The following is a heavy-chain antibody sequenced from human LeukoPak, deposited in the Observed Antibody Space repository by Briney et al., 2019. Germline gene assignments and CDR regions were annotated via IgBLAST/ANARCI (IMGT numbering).Heavy chain of an antibody. CDR3: ARSGDYGGNLVYDY. CDR2: IIPIFGTA. CDR1: GGTFSSYA. D-gene: IGHD4-23*01. Sequence: ASVKVSCKASGGTFSSYAISWVRRAPGQGLEWMGRIIPIFGTANYAQKFQGRVTITTDESTSTAHMELSSLRSEDTAVYYCARSGDYGGNLVYDYWGQGTLVTVSS. J-gene: IGHJ4*02. V-gene: IGHV1-69*05.